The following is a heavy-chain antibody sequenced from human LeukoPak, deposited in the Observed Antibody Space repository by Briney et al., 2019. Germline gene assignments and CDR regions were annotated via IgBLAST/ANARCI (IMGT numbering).Heavy chain of an antibody. J-gene: IGHJ4*02. CDR3: ARGEYYDSSGCDY. CDR1: GFTFSSYG. D-gene: IGHD3-22*01. V-gene: IGHV3-33*01. CDR2: IWYDGSNK. Sequence: GRSLRLSCAASGFTFSSYGMHWVRQAPGKGLEWVAVIWYDGSNKYYADSVKGRFTISRDNSKNTLYLQMNSLRAEGTAVYYCARGEYYDSSGCDYWGQGTLVTVSS.